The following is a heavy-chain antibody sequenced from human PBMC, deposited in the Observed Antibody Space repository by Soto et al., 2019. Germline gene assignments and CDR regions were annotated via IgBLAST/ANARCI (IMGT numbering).Heavy chain of an antibody. Sequence: PGGSLRLSCAASGFTFSSYAMSWVRQAPGKGLEWVSAISGSGGSTYYADSVKGRFTISRDNSKNTLYLQMNSLRAEDTAVYYCAKPRGYYYDSSGYFDDAFDIWGQGTMVTVSS. CDR1: GFTFSSYA. D-gene: IGHD3-22*01. J-gene: IGHJ3*02. CDR3: AKPRGYYYDSSGYFDDAFDI. CDR2: ISGSGGST. V-gene: IGHV3-23*01.